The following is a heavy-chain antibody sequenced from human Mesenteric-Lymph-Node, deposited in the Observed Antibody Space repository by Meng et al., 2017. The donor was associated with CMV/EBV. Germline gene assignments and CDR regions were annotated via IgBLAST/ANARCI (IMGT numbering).Heavy chain of an antibody. CDR2: INSDGSST. CDR3: ARAYSSSWEYYYYYGMDV. J-gene: IGHJ6*02. V-gene: IGHV3-74*01. CDR1: GFTFSSYW. Sequence: GESLKISCAASGFTFSSYWMHWVRQAPGKGLVWVSRINSDGSSTSYADSVKGRFTISRDNAKNTLYLQMNSLRAEDTAVYYCARAYSSSWEYYYYYGMDVWGQGTTVTVSS. D-gene: IGHD6-13*01.